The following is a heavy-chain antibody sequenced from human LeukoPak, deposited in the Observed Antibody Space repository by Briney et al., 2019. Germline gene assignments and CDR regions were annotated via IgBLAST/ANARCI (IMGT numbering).Heavy chain of an antibody. D-gene: IGHD1-26*01. Sequence: PSQTLSLTXTVSGGSISSGSYYWSWIRQSAGKGLEWIGRIYSSGTTNYNPSLNKRVTISVDTSMNQFSLRLSSVTAADTAVYYCARASPVGDLFDYWGQGTLVTVSS. CDR3: ARASPVGDLFDY. CDR2: IYSSGTT. V-gene: IGHV4-61*02. J-gene: IGHJ4*02. CDR1: GGSISSGSYY.